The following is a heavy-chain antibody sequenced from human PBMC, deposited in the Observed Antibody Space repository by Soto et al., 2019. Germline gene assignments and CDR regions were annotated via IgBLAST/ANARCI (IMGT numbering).Heavy chain of an antibody. CDR2: ISYDGSNK. V-gene: IGHV3-30*18. Sequence: SGGSLRLSCAASGFTFSSYGMHWVRQAPGKGLEWVAVISYDGSNKYYADSVKGRFTISRDNSKNTLYLQMNSLRAEDTAVYYCAKDGAYGDYLSYFDYWGQGTLVTVSS. J-gene: IGHJ4*02. CDR1: GFTFSSYG. CDR3: AKDGAYGDYLSYFDY. D-gene: IGHD4-17*01.